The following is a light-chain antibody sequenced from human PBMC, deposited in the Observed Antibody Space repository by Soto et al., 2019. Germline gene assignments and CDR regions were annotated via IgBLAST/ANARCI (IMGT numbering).Light chain of an antibody. Sequence: DIQMTQSPSSLSASVGDRVTITCRASQSISTYLNWYQQKPGKAPKLLIYAASSLQSGVPSRFSGSGSGTDFTLTINSXQPEDFATYYCQQTFSTPPTFGQGTKVDIK. CDR2: AAS. CDR1: QSISTY. V-gene: IGKV1-39*01. J-gene: IGKJ1*01. CDR3: QQTFSTPPT.